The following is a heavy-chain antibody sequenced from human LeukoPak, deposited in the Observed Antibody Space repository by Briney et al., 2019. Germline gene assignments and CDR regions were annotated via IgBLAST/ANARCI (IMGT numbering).Heavy chain of an antibody. CDR1: GFTFSSYS. CDR3: ARGRARFDH. CDR2: ISSSSSYI. V-gene: IGHV3-21*04. J-gene: IGHJ4*02. Sequence: GGSLRLSCAASGFTFSSYSMNWVRQAPGKGLEWVSSISSSSSYIYYADSVKGRFTVSRDNSKNTLYLQMNSLRAEDTAMFYCARGRARFDHWGQGTLVTVSS.